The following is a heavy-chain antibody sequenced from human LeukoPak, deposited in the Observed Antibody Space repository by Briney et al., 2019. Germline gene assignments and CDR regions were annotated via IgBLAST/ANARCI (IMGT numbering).Heavy chain of an antibody. CDR1: GGSFSGYY. V-gene: IGHV4-34*01. D-gene: IGHD2-15*01. Sequence: SETLSLTCAGYGGSFSGYYWSWIRQPPGKGLEWIGEINHSGSTNYNPSLKSRVTISVDTSKNQFSLKLSSVTAADTAVYYCARGRCSGGSCYFFDYWGQGTLVTVSS. CDR2: INHSGST. CDR3: ARGRCSGGSCYFFDY. J-gene: IGHJ4*02.